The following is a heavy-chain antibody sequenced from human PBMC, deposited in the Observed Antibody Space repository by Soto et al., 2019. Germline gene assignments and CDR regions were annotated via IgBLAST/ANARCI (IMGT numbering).Heavy chain of an antibody. J-gene: IGHJ4*02. CDR2: ISFSGAT. CDR1: VVYITPYC. CDR3: ARDRRDGYQRYFEF. D-gene: IGHD2-2*01. V-gene: IGHV4-59*01. Sequence: SETLSLTCTVSVVYITPYCWSWIRQTPGKGLDWIGSISFSGATYSNPSLKGRAALSVDTSENHLSLTPNSVTSADTAVYFCARDRRDGYQRYFEFWGQGNKVTVSS.